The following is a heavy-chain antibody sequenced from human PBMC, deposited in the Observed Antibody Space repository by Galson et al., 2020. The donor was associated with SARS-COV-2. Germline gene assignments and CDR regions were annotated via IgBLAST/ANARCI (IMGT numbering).Heavy chain of an antibody. Sequence: GGSLRLSCAASGVTLSSYWMHWIRQVPGKGLVWVALINSDGTTTSYADSVKGRFTISRDNAKNTLYLQMNSLRAEDTAVYYCAKDIGYSSGLFDYWGQGTLVTVSS. V-gene: IGHV3-74*01. D-gene: IGHD6-19*01. J-gene: IGHJ4*02. CDR2: INSDGTTT. CDR1: GVTLSSYW. CDR3: AKDIGYSSGLFDY.